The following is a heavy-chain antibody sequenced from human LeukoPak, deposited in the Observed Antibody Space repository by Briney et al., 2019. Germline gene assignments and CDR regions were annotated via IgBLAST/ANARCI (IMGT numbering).Heavy chain of an antibody. V-gene: IGHV4-59*01. CDR2: ITHSGST. CDR3: ARENYSLDY. J-gene: IGHJ4*02. Sequence: SETLSLTCTVSGGSISAYYWSWIRQPPGKGLEWIAYITHSGSTGYNPSLKSRATISLDTPKKQFSLKLSSVTTADTALYYCARENYSLDYWGQGTLVTVSS. CDR1: GGSISAYY. D-gene: IGHD2-15*01.